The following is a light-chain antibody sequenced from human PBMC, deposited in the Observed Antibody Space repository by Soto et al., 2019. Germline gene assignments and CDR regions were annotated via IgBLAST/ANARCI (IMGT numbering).Light chain of an antibody. CDR2: LGS. CDR3: MQALQTPIT. J-gene: IGKJ5*01. CDR1: QSLLHRNGYTY. Sequence: VMTQFPLSLPVTPGEPASISCRSSQSLLHRNGYTYLDWYLQKPGQSPQLLIHLGSNRASGVPDRFSGSGSGTDFTLKISRVEADDVGVYYCMQALQTPITFGHGTRLE. V-gene: IGKV2-28*01.